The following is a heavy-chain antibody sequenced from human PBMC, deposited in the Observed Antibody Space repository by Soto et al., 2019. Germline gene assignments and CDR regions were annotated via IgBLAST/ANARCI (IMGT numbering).Heavy chain of an antibody. CDR3: ARMILGFEWELPGLDVRDY. D-gene: IGHD1-26*01. CDR2: INPNSGGT. V-gene: IGHV1-2*02. Sequence: ASVKVSCKASGYTFTGYYMHWVRQAPGQGLEWMGWINPNSGGTNYAQKFQGRVTMTRDTSISTAYMELSRLRSDDTAVYYCARMILGFEWELPGLDVRDYCGQGTLVTVSS. J-gene: IGHJ4*02. CDR1: GYTFTGYY.